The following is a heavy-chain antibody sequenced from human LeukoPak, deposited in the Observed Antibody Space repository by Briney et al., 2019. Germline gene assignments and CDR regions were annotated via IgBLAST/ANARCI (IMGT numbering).Heavy chain of an antibody. CDR2: VHPNSGNT. J-gene: IGHJ5*02. CDR1: GYPFTTYE. Sequence: GASVKVFCKSSGYPFTTYEINWVRQAGGQGFEWMGGVHPNSGNTAYAEKFQGRVTMTSDTYISTAYMELSGLRSDDRAEYFCARGSRLDPWGQGTLVAVSS. V-gene: IGHV1-8*01. CDR3: ARGSRLDP.